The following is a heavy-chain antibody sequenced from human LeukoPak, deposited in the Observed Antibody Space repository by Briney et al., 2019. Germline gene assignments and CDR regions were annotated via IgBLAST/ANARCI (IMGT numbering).Heavy chain of an antibody. D-gene: IGHD1-20*01. Sequence: ASETLSLTCAVYGGSFSGYYWSWIRQPPGKGLEWIGEINHSGSTNYNPFLKSRVTISVDTSKNQFSLKLSSVTAADTAVYYCARVHNWKDYWGQGTLVTVSS. V-gene: IGHV4-34*01. J-gene: IGHJ4*02. CDR1: GGSFSGYY. CDR3: ARVHNWKDY. CDR2: INHSGST.